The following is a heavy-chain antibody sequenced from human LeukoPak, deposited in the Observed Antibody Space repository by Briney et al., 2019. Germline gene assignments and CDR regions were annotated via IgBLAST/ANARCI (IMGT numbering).Heavy chain of an antibody. V-gene: IGHV4-39*07. J-gene: IGHJ6*02. CDR2: IYHSEST. Sequence: SETLSLTCTVSGGSISSSNYYWGWIRQPPGKGLEWIGYIYHSESTYYNPSLKSRVTISVDRSKNQFSLKLSSVTAADTAVYYCARDFHGMGVWGQGTTVTVSS. CDR1: GGSISSSNYY. CDR3: ARDFHGMGV.